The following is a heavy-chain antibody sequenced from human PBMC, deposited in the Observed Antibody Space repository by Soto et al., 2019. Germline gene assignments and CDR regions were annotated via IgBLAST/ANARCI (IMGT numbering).Heavy chain of an antibody. V-gene: IGHV5-51*01. Sequence: PXESLKISFKGSGYSLTSYWIVWVRQMPGKGLEWMGIVYPGDSHTRYSPSFQGQVTISADKSINTAYLQWSSLKASDTAMYYCASAPGGKSAWPYWGQGTLVTVSS. J-gene: IGHJ4*02. CDR3: ASAPGGKSAWPY. CDR2: VYPGDSHT. D-gene: IGHD1-26*01. CDR1: GYSLTSYW.